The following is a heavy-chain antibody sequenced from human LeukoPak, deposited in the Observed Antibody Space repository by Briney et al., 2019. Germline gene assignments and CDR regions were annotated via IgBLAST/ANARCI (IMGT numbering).Heavy chain of an antibody. CDR3: ARIGVIVGPLGNWFDP. J-gene: IGHJ5*02. Sequence: QSGGSLRLSCAASGFTFSSYAMTWVRQAPGKGLEWVSAISGSGGNTYYADSVKGRFTISRDNSKNTLYVQMNSLRAEDTAVYYCARIGVIVGPLGNWFDPWGQGTLVTVSS. CDR2: ISGSGGNT. D-gene: IGHD3-22*01. V-gene: IGHV3-23*01. CDR1: GFTFSSYA.